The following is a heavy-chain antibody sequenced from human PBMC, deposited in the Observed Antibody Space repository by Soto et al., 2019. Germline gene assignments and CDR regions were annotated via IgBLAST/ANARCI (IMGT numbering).Heavy chain of an antibody. V-gene: IGHV4-30-2*01. CDR2: IYPSGST. J-gene: IGHJ4*02. CDR3: ARGGDYYFDS. D-gene: IGHD2-21*01. Sequence: QLQLQESGSGLVKPSQTLSLTCTVSGGSVSSGGFSWSWIRQPPGKGLEWIGYIYPSGSTSYNPSLKSLFTIALDRSKNQFSLKLTSVTAADSAVYYCARGGDYYFDSWGQGTLVTVSS. CDR1: GGSVSSGGFS.